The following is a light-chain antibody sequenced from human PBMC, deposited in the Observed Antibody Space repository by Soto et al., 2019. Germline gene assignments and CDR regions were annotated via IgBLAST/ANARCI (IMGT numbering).Light chain of an antibody. CDR3: CSYAGSPYV. CDR2: DVS. Sequence: QSALTQPRSVSGSPGQSVAISCTGTSSDFGDYNYVSWYQQHPGKAPKVMIYDVSKRPSGVPDRFSGSKSGNTASLTISGLQAEDEADYYCCSYAGSPYVFGTGTKVTVL. V-gene: IGLV2-11*01. CDR1: SSDFGDYNY. J-gene: IGLJ1*01.